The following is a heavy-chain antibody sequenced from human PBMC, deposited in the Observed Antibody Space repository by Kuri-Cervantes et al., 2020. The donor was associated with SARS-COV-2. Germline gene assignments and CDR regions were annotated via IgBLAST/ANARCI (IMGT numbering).Heavy chain of an antibody. D-gene: IGHD6-13*01. J-gene: IGHJ4*02. CDR1: GFSLRTTGMR. V-gene: IGHV2-70*04. CDR3: ARGGEGLAAAFSFDY. CDR2: IDWDTGK. Sequence: SGPTLVKPTQTLTLACTFSGFSLRTTGMRVSWIRQPPGKALEWLAHIDWDTGKLYRTSLRTRLTISKDTSRNQVVLTMTNVDPVDTATYYCARGGEGLAAAFSFDYWGQGILVTVSS.